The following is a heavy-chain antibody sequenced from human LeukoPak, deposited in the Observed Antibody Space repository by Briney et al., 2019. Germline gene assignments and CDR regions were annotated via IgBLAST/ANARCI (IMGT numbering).Heavy chain of an antibody. V-gene: IGHV6-1*01. CDR3: ARSAKGGVFDS. J-gene: IGHJ4*02. CDR2: TYYRSTWYN. D-gene: IGHD3-16*01. CDR1: GXSVSSNTFA. Sequence: SQTLSLTCAISGXSVSSNTFAWNWIRQSPSRGLEWLGKTYYRSTWYNDYAVSVKSRVTINTDTSNNQFSLQLNAVTPEDTAVYFCARSAKGGVFDSWGQGTLVTVSS.